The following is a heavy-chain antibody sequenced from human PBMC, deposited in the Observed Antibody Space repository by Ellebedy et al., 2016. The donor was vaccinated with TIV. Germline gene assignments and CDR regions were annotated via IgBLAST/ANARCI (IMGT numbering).Heavy chain of an antibody. Sequence: SETLSLXCTVSGGSITSHYWNWIRQPPGKGLEWIGYIYYSGSTKYNPSLKSRVTMSVDTSKNQFSLKVSSVTAADTAVYYCARGTDTSGYYSRFDFWGQGTLVTVSS. J-gene: IGHJ4*02. CDR2: IYYSGST. V-gene: IGHV4-59*11. CDR1: GGSITSHY. D-gene: IGHD3-22*01. CDR3: ARGTDTSGYYSRFDF.